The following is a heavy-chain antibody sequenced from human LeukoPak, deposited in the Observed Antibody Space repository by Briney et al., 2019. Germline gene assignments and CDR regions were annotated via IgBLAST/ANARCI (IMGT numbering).Heavy chain of an antibody. V-gene: IGHV3-23*01. J-gene: IGHJ4*02. CDR3: AKGNQVAGGYYFDY. CDR2: ITGSGGSA. D-gene: IGHD6-19*01. CDR1: GFTFSSFG. Sequence: PGGTLRLSCAASGFTFSSFGLSWIRQAPGKGLEWVSSITGSGGSAYYADSVKGRFTMSRDNSKNTLYLQMSSLRAEDTAVYYCAKGNQVAGGYYFDYWGQGALVTVSS.